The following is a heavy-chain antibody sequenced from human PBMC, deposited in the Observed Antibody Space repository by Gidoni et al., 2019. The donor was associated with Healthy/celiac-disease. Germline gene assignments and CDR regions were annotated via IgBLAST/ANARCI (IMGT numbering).Heavy chain of an antibody. CDR1: GGSFSGYY. V-gene: IGHV4-34*01. CDR2: INHSGST. Sequence: QVQLQQWGAGLLKPSETLSLTCAVYGGSFSGYYWSWIRQPPGKGLEWIGEINHSGSTNSNPSLKRRVTISVDTSKNQFSLTLSSVTAADPAVYYCARRGIRFLVVVFGYWGQGTLVTVSS. CDR3: ARRGIRFLVVVFGY. J-gene: IGHJ4*02. D-gene: IGHD3-3*01.